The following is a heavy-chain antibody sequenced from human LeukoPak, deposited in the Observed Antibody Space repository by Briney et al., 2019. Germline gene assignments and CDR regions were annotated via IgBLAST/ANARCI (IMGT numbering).Heavy chain of an antibody. V-gene: IGHV3-48*01. CDR3: ARDIYGSGSYYRYFDY. D-gene: IGHD3-10*01. CDR1: GFTFRRYS. Sequence: GGSLRLSCAASGFTFRRYSMNWVRQAPGKGLEWVSYISSGSSTIYYADSVKGRFTISRDNAKNSLYLQMNSLRAEDTAFYYCARDIYGSGSYYRYFDYWGQGTLVTVSS. J-gene: IGHJ4*02. CDR2: ISSGSSTI.